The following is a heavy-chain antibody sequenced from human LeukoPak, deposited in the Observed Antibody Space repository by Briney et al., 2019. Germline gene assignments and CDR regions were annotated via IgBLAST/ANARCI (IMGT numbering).Heavy chain of an antibody. CDR2: IKQDGSER. CDR1: GFTFSIYW. J-gene: IGHJ4*02. V-gene: IGHV3-7*03. D-gene: IGHD3-22*01. Sequence: PGGSLRLSCAASGFTFSIYWMSWVRQAPGKGLEWVANIKQDGSERYYVDSVKGRFTLSGDNAKNSLYLQMNSLRAEDTAVYYCARDRWSYDPQGGFDCWGQGTLVTVSS. CDR3: ARDRWSYDPQGGFDC.